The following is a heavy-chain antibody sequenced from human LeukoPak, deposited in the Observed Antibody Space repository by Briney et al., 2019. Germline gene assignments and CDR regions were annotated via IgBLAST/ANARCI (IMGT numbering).Heavy chain of an antibody. V-gene: IGHV3-11*01. D-gene: IGHD6-13*01. CDR3: ARDSTWPLSSSWSMGSY. CDR1: GFTFSDYY. Sequence: GGSLRLSCAASGFTFSDYYMSRIRQAPGKGLEGVSYISSSGSTIYYADSVKGRFTISKDNAKNSLYLQMDSLRAEDTAVYYCARDSTWPLSSSWSMGSYWGQGTLVTVSS. CDR2: ISSSGSTI. J-gene: IGHJ4*02.